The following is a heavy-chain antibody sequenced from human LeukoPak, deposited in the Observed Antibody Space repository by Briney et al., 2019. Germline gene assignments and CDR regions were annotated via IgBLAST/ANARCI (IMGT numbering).Heavy chain of an antibody. CDR1: GGTFSSYA. CDR2: IIPIPGIA. V-gene: IGHV1-69*04. D-gene: IGHD2-2*01. J-gene: IGHJ6*02. Sequence: AASVKVSCKASGGTFSSYAISWVRQAPGQGLEWMGRIIPIPGIANYAQKFQGRVTITADKSTSTAYMELSSLRSEDTAVYYCAREYCSSTSCYVVDYYYYYGMDVWGQGTTVTVSS. CDR3: AREYCSSTSCYVVDYYYYYGMDV.